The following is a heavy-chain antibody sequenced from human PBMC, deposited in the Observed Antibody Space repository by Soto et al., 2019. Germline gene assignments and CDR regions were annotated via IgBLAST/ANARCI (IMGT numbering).Heavy chain of an antibody. V-gene: IGHV1-69*04. CDR2: IIPILGIA. Sequence: SVKVSCKASGGTFSSYTISWVRQAPGQGLEWMGRIIPILGIANYAQKFQGRVTITADKSTSTAYMELSSLRSEDTAVYYCARDQGGYSSSWYGDGYYYYMDVWGKGTTVTVSS. CDR3: ARDQGGYSSSWYGDGYYYYMDV. CDR1: GGTFSSYT. D-gene: IGHD6-13*01. J-gene: IGHJ6*03.